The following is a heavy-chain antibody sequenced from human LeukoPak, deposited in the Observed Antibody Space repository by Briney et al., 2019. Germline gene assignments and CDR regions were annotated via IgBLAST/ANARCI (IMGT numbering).Heavy chain of an antibody. J-gene: IGHJ1*01. CDR1: GFTFSSYS. CDR3: ARDHSSGWYRYFQH. D-gene: IGHD6-19*01. CDR2: ISSSSSTI. V-gene: IGHV3-48*01. Sequence: GGSLRLSCAASGFTFSSYSMNWVRQAPGKGLEWVSYISSSSSTIYYADSVKGRFTISRDNAKNSLCLQMNSLRAGDTAVYYCARDHSSGWYRYFQHWGQGTLVTVSS.